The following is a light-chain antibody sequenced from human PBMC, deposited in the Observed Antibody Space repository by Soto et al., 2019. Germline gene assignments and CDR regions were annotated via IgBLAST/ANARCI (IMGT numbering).Light chain of an antibody. V-gene: IGLV1-40*01. J-gene: IGLJ3*02. CDR2: GNI. CDR3: QSYDSSRSGGV. CDR1: SSNIGALYD. Sequence: QSVLTQPPSVSGAPGQRVTISCTGSSSNIGALYDVHWYQQLPGTAPKLLIYGNINRPSGVPDRFSGSKSGTSASLAITGLQAEDEADYYCQSYDSSRSGGVFGGGTKLTVL.